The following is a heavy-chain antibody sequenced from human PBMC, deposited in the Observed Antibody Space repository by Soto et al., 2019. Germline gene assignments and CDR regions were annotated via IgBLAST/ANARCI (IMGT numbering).Heavy chain of an antibody. Sequence: SVKVSCKASGGTFSSYAISWVRQAPGQGLEWMGGIIPIFGTANYAQKFQGRVTITADESTSTAYMEPSSLRSEDTAVYYCAREYGSGSYLPAMGGMDVWGQGTTVTVSS. V-gene: IGHV1-69*13. CDR3: AREYGSGSYLPAMGGMDV. CDR2: IIPIFGTA. CDR1: GGTFSSYA. J-gene: IGHJ6*02. D-gene: IGHD3-10*01.